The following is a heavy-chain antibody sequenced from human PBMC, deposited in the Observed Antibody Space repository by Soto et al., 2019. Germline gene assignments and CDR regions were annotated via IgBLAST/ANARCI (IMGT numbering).Heavy chain of an antibody. CDR1: GFTFSSYA. D-gene: IGHD3-22*01. Sequence: GGSLRLSCAASGFTFSSYAMSWVRQAPGKGLEWVSAISDSGGSTYYADSVRGRFTISRDNSKNTLYLQMNSLRAEDTALYYCATRNYYDSRGYYYMWYFDYWGQGALVTVSS. CDR3: ATRNYYDSRGYYYMWYFDY. V-gene: IGHV3-23*01. CDR2: ISDSGGST. J-gene: IGHJ4*02.